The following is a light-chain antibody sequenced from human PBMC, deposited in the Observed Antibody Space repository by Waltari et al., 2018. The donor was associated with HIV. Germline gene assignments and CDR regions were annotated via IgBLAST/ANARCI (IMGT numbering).Light chain of an antibody. CDR1: QNVHSNY. Sequence: EILLAQSPRTLSLSPGERATPSCRASQNVHSNYLAWYQVRPGQAPRLLIYGASIRATGVPDKFSGSGSGTDFTLTIGRLEPEDFAVYYCHQYGTSPRTFGQGSKVEIK. V-gene: IGKV3-20*01. J-gene: IGKJ2*01. CDR3: HQYGTSPRT. CDR2: GAS.